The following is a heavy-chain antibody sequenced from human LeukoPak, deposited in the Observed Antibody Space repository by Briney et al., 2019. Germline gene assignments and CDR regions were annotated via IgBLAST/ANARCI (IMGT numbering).Heavy chain of an antibody. CDR2: INPNSGGT. D-gene: IGHD3-10*01. V-gene: IGHV1-2*02. Sequence: ASVKVSCKASGYTFNSYGISWVRQAPGQGLEWMGWINPNSGGTNYAQKFQGRVTMTRDTSISTAYMELSRLRSDDTAVYYCARGGATGSGSPLSFDYWGQGTLVTVSS. J-gene: IGHJ4*02. CDR1: GYTFNSYG. CDR3: ARGGATGSGSPLSFDY.